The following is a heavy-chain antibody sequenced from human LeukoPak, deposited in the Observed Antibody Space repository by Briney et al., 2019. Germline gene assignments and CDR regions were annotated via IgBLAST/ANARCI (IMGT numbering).Heavy chain of an antibody. CDR1: GFTVSSNY. D-gene: IGHD3-9*01. J-gene: IGHJ4*02. CDR3: ARDDILTGYEIHDY. CDR2: ISSSGSTI. Sequence: GGSLRLSCAASGFTVSSNYMSWIRQAPGKGLEWVSYISSSGSTIYHADSVKGRFTISRDNAKNSLYLQMNSLRAEDTAVYYCARDDILTGYEIHDYWGQGTLVTVSS. V-gene: IGHV3-11*01.